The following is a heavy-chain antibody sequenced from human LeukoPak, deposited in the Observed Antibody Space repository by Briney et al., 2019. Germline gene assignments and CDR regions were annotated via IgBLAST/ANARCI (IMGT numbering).Heavy chain of an antibody. V-gene: IGHV4-59*13. CDR2: IYHSGST. J-gene: IGHJ4*02. CDR1: GGSISSYY. CDR3: AREANYYGSGSYFEGTFDY. D-gene: IGHD3-10*01. Sequence: SETLSLTCTVSGGSISSYYWSWIRQPPGKGLEWIGYIYHSGSTNYNPSLKSRVTISVDTSKNEFSLKLTSVTAADTAVYYCAREANYYGSGSYFEGTFDYWGQGSLVTVSS.